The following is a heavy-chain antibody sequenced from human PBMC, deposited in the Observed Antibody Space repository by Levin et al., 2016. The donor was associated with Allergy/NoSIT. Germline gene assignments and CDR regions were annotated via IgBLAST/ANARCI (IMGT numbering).Heavy chain of an antibody. J-gene: IGHJ4*02. CDR3: AHSRHFIMITFGGVIEPFDY. V-gene: IGHV2-5*02. CDR2: IYWDDDK. Sequence: WIRQPPGKALEWLALIYWDDDKRYSPSLKSRLTITKDTSKNQVVLTMTNMDPVDTATYYCAHSRHFIMITFGGVIEPFDYWGQGTLVTVSS. D-gene: IGHD3-16*02.